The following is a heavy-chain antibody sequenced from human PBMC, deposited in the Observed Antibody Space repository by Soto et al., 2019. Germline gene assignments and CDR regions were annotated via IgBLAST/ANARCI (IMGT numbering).Heavy chain of an antibody. CDR2: ISWNSGSI. J-gene: IGHJ6*03. CDR1: GFTFDDYA. Sequence: GGSMRLSCAASGFTFDDYAMHWVRQAPGKGLEWVSGISWNSGSIGYADSVKGRFTISRDNAKNSLYLQMNSLRAEDTALYYCAKGRADYYYMDVWGKGTTVTVSS. CDR3: AKGRADYYYMDV. V-gene: IGHV3-9*01.